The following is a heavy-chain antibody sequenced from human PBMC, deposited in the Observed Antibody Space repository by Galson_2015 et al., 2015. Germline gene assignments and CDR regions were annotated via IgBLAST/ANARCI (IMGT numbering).Heavy chain of an antibody. V-gene: IGHV3-7*03. D-gene: IGHD2-2*01. CDR1: GFAFSSYW. CDR3: ARTSGYIVVDPTAVPAYFDY. Sequence: SLRLSCAASGFAFSSYWVAWVRQAPGKGLEWVANIKQDGSEKYHVDSVRGRFTISRDNAKNSLYLQMNSLRADNTAVYYCARTSGYIVVDPTAVPAYFDYWGQGTLVTVSS. J-gene: IGHJ4*02. CDR2: IKQDGSEK.